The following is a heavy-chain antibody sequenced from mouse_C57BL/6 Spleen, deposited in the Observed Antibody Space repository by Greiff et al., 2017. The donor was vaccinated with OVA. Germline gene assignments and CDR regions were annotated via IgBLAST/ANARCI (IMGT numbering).Heavy chain of an antibody. CDR1: GFTFSDYY. CDR3: ARLYGSSYYYYAMDY. D-gene: IGHD1-1*01. Sequence: VQVVESGGGLVQPGGSLKLSCAASGFTFSDYYMYWVRQTPEKRLEWVAYISNGGGSTYYPDTVKGRFTISRDNAKNTLYLQMSRLKSEDTAMYYCARLYGSSYYYYAMDYWGQGTSVTVSS. V-gene: IGHV5-12*01. J-gene: IGHJ4*01. CDR2: ISNGGGST.